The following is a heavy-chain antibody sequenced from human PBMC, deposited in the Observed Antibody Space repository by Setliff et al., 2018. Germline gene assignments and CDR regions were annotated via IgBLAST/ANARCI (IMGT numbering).Heavy chain of an antibody. D-gene: IGHD2-15*01. CDR1: GFTFSTYG. CDR3: VCFSWRGCSGDTCYSGDDSFDM. CDR2: IWYDGSNK. J-gene: IGHJ3*02. Sequence: GESLKISCAASGFTFSTYGMHWVRQAPGKGLEWVAYIWYDGSNKYYVDSVKGRFTVSRDNSKDTSYLQMNSLRVEDSAIYYCVCFSWRGCSGDTCYSGDDSFDMWGQGTEVTVSS. V-gene: IGHV3-30*02.